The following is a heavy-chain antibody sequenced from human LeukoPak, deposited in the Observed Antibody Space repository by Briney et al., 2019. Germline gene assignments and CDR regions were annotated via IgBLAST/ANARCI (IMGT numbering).Heavy chain of an antibody. CDR2: IYHSGST. CDR3: ARAVGTSRNFFDY. J-gene: IGHJ4*02. CDR1: GYSISSGFY. D-gene: IGHD4-23*01. Sequence: SETLSLTCTVSGYSISSGFYWGWIRPPPGKGLECIGSIYHSGSTYYNPSLKSRVTISVDTSKNQFSLNLSSVTAADTAMYYCARAVGTSRNFFDYWGQGTLVTVSS. V-gene: IGHV4-38-2*02.